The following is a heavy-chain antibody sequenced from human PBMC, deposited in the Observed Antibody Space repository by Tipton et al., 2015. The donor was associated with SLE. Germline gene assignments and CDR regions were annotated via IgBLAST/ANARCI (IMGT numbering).Heavy chain of an antibody. CDR1: GFTFSSYP. J-gene: IGHJ4*02. V-gene: IGHV3-21*04. CDR3: ASRGTGWGY. Sequence: SLRLSCAASGFTFSSYPMNWVRQAPGKGLEWVSSISTTSSFIYYANSVKGRFTISRDNAKNSLYLQMNSLRAEDTAPYYCASRGTGWGYWGQGTLVTVSS. D-gene: IGHD1-14*01. CDR2: ISTTSSFI.